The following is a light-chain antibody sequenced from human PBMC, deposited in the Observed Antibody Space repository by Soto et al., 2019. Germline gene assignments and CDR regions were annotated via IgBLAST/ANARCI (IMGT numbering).Light chain of an antibody. CDR3: QQYKSFSPYT. Sequence: DIQVTQSPSTLSASVGDAVTITCRASESIDNWLAWYQQKPGKAPKLLIFAASTLESGVPSRFSGSGSGTEFTLTISGLQPDDFATYYCQQYKSFSPYTFGQGTKVDIK. J-gene: IGKJ2*01. CDR1: ESIDNW. CDR2: AAS. V-gene: IGKV1-5*01.